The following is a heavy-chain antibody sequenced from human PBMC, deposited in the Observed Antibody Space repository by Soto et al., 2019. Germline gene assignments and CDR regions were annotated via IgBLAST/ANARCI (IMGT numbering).Heavy chain of an antibody. D-gene: IGHD6-19*01. CDR2: INPNSGGT. CDR3: ARQWPRQYYFDY. Sequence: QVQLVQSGAEVKKPGASVKVSCKASGYTFTGYYMHWVRQAPGQGLEWMGWINPNSGGTNYAQKFQGWVTMTRDTSVSTAYMELSSLRSDDTAVYYCARQWPRQYYFDYWGQGTLVTVSS. CDR1: GYTFTGYY. J-gene: IGHJ4*02. V-gene: IGHV1-2*04.